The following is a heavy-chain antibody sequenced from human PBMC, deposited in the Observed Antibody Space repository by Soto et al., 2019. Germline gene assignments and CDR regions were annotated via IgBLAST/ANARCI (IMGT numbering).Heavy chain of an antibody. CDR3: ARDRSGCLNSFHYAMDV. CDR2: ISYDGSNK. CDR1: GFTFNSYG. J-gene: IGHJ6*02. V-gene: IGHV3-30*03. D-gene: IGHD6-19*01. Sequence: PGGSLRLSCAASGFTFNSYGFHWVRQAPGKGLEWVAVISYDGSNKYYEDSVEGRFTISRDRSRNTLYLQMDSLRAEDTAVYYCARDRSGCLNSFHYAMDVWGRGTTVTVSS.